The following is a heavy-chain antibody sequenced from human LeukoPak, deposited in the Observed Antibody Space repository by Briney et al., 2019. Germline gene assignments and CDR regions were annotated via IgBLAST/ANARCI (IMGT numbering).Heavy chain of an antibody. D-gene: IGHD1-14*01. J-gene: IGHJ6*03. V-gene: IGHV5-51*01. CDR2: IYPGDSDT. CDR3: ARXSGFSGRDHYXXFXMDV. CDR1: GYTFNLYW. Sequence: GESLKISCKGSGYTFNLYWIGWVRQMPGKGLEWMGIIYPGDSDTIYSPSFQGQVTISADKSINTAYLQWSSLKASDTAMYYCARXSGFSGRDHYXXFXMDVWGXXXTXXVX.